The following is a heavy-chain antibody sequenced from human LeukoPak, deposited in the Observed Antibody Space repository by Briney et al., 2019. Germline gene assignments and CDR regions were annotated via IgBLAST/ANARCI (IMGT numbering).Heavy chain of an antibody. J-gene: IGHJ5*02. CDR1: GFSFSGSA. V-gene: IGHV3-73*01. CDR3: TVPASGGNWFDP. CDR2: IRGAGYSDAP. D-gene: IGHD2-2*01. Sequence: GGSLKLSCAASGFSFSGSAIHWVRQAPGKGLEWVGRIRGAGYSDAPAYVASVRGRFTISRDDSKSTAYLQMNSLKAEDTAVYYCTVPASGGNWFDPWGPGTLATVSS.